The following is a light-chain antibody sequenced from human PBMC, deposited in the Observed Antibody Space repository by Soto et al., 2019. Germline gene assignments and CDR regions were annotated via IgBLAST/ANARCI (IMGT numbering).Light chain of an antibody. J-gene: IGKJ5*01. CDR2: GAS. CDR3: QQYNNCPPIT. V-gene: IGKV3-15*01. Sequence: EIVMTQSPATLSASPGERATLSCRASQSVSSNLAWYQQKRGQAPRPLIYGASIRATGIPARFSGTGSGSAFTRTVSSLQSEDSAVYYCQQYNNCPPITFGQGTRLEIK. CDR1: QSVSSN.